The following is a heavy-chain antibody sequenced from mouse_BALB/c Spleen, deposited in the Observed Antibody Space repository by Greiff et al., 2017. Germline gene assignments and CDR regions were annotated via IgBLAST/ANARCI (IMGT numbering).Heavy chain of an antibody. CDR1: GFTFSDYY. Sequence: EVQVVESGGGLVKPGGSLKLSCAASGFTFSDYYMYWVRQTPEKRLEWVATISDGGSYTYYPDSVKGRFTISRDNAKNNLYLQMSSLKSEDTAMYYCAREGGFDYWGQGTTLTVSS. CDR3: AREGGFDY. V-gene: IGHV5-4*02. CDR2: ISDGGSYT. J-gene: IGHJ2*01.